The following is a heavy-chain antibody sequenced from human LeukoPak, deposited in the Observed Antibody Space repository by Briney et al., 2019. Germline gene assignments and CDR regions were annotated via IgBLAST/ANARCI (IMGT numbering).Heavy chain of an antibody. CDR2: INPNNGGT. CDR1: GYTFTGYY. D-gene: IGHD3-9*01. Sequence: ASVKVSCKASGYTFTGYYMHWVRQAPGQGLEWMGWINPNNGGTNYAQKFQGWVTMTRDTSISTAYMELSRLRSDDTAVYYCARGAANYDILTGYYSRRNYYYYMDVWGKGTTVTVSS. CDR3: ARGAANYDILTGYYSRRNYYYYMDV. J-gene: IGHJ6*03. V-gene: IGHV1-2*04.